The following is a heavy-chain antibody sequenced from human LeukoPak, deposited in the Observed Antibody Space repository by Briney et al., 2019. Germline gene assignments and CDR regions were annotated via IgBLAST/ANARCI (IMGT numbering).Heavy chain of an antibody. V-gene: IGHV4-31*03. J-gene: IGHJ4*02. D-gene: IGHD3-10*01. CDR2: TYFTGST. CDR1: RGSISSGGHY. Sequence: SETLSLTCTVSRGSISSGGHYWSWNRQRPGKGLEWMGYTYFTGSTYYNPSLQSRLIISADTSMTQFSLRLRSVTAADTAVYYCARVSFTYGPLDSWGPGILVTVSS. CDR3: ARVSFTYGPLDS.